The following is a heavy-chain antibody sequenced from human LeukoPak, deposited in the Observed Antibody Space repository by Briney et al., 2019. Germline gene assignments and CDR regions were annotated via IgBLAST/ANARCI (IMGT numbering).Heavy chain of an antibody. D-gene: IGHD6-13*01. Sequence: ASVKVSCKASGGTFSSYAISWVRQAPGQGLEWMGRIIPILGIANYAQKFQGRVTITADKSTSTAYMELSSLRSEDTAVYYCATSVLAAAGIDYWGQGTLVTVSS. J-gene: IGHJ4*02. CDR1: GGTFSSYA. CDR3: ATSVLAAAGIDY. V-gene: IGHV1-69*04. CDR2: IIPILGIA.